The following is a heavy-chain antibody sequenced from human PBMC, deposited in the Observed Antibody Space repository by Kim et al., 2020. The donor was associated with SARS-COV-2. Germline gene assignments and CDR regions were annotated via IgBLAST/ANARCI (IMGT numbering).Heavy chain of an antibody. CDR3: AKDQGLTADYGYLDY. D-gene: IGHD4-17*01. CDR2: ISYDGSNK. J-gene: IGHJ4*02. CDR1: GFTFSSYG. V-gene: IGHV3-30*18. Sequence: GGSLRLSCAASGFTFSSYGMHWVRQAPCKGLEWVAVISYDGSNKYYADSVKGRFTISRDNSKNTLYLQMNSLRAEDTAVYYCAKDQGLTADYGYLDYWGQGTLVTVSS.